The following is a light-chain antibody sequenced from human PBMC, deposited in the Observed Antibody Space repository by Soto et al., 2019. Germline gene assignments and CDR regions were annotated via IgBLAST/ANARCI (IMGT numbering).Light chain of an antibody. V-gene: IGLV2-14*01. Sequence: QSVLTQPASVSGSPGQSITISCTGTSSDIGDYNYVSWYQQHPGKAPKLMIYDVSNRPSGISFRFSGSKSGNTASLTISGLQAEDEADYYCSSYTSSSTLDFGTGTKLTVL. CDR2: DVS. J-gene: IGLJ1*01. CDR1: SSDIGDYNY. CDR3: SSYTSSSTLD.